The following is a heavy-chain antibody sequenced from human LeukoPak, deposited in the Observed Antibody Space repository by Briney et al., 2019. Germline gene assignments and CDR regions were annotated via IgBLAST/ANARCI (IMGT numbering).Heavy chain of an antibody. CDR1: GGSFSGYY. Sequence: PSETLSLTCAVYGGSFSGYYWSSIRQPPGKGLEWIGEINHSGSTNYNPSLKSRVTISVDTSKNQFSLKLSSVTAADTAVYYCARRRLGGNWNSKEGAWFDPWGQGTLVAVSS. CDR3: ARRRLGGNWNSKEGAWFDP. D-gene: IGHD1-7*01. J-gene: IGHJ5*02. CDR2: INHSGST. V-gene: IGHV4-34*01.